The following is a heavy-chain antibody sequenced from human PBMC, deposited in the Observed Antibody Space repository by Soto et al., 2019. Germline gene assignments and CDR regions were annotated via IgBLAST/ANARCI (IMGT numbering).Heavy chain of an antibody. D-gene: IGHD2-21*02. CDR3: ARSNCYSEY. V-gene: IGHV4-59*11. CDR2: IYYNGNN. CDR1: GGSISNHY. Sequence: QVQLQESGPGLVKPSETLSLTCTVSGGSISNHYLSWIRQPSGKGLEWIGYIYYNGNNNYNPALKSRVTMSVDTSKNQFSLKLSSVSAWDTAVYYCARSNCYSEYWGQGTLVTVSS. J-gene: IGHJ4*02.